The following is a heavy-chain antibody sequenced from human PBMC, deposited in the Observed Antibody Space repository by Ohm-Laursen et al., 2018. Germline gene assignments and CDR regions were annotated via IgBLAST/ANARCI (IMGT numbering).Heavy chain of an antibody. D-gene: IGHD6-19*01. V-gene: IGHV4-59*07. CDR1: GGSISSYY. CDR3: ARAAVAGYYFDY. Sequence: SDTLSLTCTVSGGSISSYYWSWIRQPPGKGLEWIGYIYYSGSTNYNPSLKSRVTISVDTPKNQFSLKLSSVTAADTAVYYCARAAVAGYYFDYWGQGTLVTVSS. CDR2: IYYSGST. J-gene: IGHJ4*02.